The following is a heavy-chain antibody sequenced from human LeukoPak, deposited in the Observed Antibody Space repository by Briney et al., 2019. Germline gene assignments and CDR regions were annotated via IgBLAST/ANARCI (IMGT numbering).Heavy chain of an antibody. CDR1: GFTFSSYW. V-gene: IGHV3-74*01. CDR2: INSDVSTT. D-gene: IGHD2-15*01. J-gene: IGHJ4*02. Sequence: PGGSLRLSCAASGFTFSSYWMHWVRQGPGEGLVWVSRINSDVSTTYYADSVRGRFTISRDNGKNTLYLQMNSLRAEDTAVYYCAASRGGNVIDYWGQGTLVTVSS. CDR3: AASRGGNVIDY.